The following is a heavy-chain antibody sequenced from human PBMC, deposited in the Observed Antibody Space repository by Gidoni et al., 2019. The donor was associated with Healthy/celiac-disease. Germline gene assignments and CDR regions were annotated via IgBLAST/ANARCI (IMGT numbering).Heavy chain of an antibody. CDR3: ARVTDGYSYGYVGYYYYYMDV. Sequence: EVQLVESGGGLIQPGGSLRLSCAASGFTVSSNYMSWVRQAPGKGLEWVSVIYSGGSTYYADSVKGRFTISRDNSKNTLYLQMNSLRAEDTAVYYCARVTDGYSYGYVGYYYYYMDVWGKGTTVTVSS. CDR1: GFTVSSNY. V-gene: IGHV3-53*01. CDR2: IYSGGST. D-gene: IGHD5-18*01. J-gene: IGHJ6*03.